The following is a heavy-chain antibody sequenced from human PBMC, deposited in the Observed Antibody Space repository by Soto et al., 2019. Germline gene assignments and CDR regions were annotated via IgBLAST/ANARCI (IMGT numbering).Heavy chain of an antibody. CDR1: SGSISSYN. CDR3: ARENYYALDY. Sequence: SETLSLTCTVSSGSISSYNWNWVRQPPGKGLEWIGFINYSGSTHYNPSLKSRVTISLDTYKNQFSLKLNSVNAADTAVYYCARENYYALDYWGTGTLVTVSS. V-gene: IGHV4-59*01. CDR2: INYSGST. D-gene: IGHD3-10*01. J-gene: IGHJ4*02.